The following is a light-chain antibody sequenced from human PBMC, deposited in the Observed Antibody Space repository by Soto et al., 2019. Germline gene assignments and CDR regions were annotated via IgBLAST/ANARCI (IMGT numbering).Light chain of an antibody. CDR3: QQSISTPQT. Sequence: DIQMTQSPSSLSASVGDRVTITCRASQGIGTDLGWYQQKPGKAPKRLIYGASNLQSGVPSRFSGGGSATEFTLAISSLQPEDSATYYCQQSISTPQTFGGGTKVDIK. V-gene: IGKV1-17*01. CDR2: GAS. J-gene: IGKJ4*01. CDR1: QGIGTD.